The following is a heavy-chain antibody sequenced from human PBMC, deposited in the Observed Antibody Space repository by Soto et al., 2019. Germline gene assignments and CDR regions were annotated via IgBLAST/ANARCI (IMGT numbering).Heavy chain of an antibody. J-gene: IGHJ4*02. CDR2: ISPHNGNT. V-gene: IGHV1-18*01. Sequence: HVQPVQSGGELKKPGASVKVSCNTSGYTFNTYFITWVRQAPGQGLEWMGWISPHNGNTNYAEKFQGRVTMTADTITKTAYMELRNLRIDDTAVYYCARDTGNSFDYWGQGTPVTVSS. CDR1: GYTFNTYF. CDR3: ARDTGNSFDY.